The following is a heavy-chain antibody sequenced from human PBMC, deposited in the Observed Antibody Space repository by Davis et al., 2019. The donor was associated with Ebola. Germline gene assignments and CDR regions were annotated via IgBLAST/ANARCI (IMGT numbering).Heavy chain of an antibody. D-gene: IGHD5-12*01. Sequence: GESLKISCAASGFTFSSYGMHWVRQAPGKGLEWVAVIWYDGSNKYYADSVKGRFTISRDNSKNTLYLQMNSLRAEDTAVYYCARDLYSGYDRRSFYGMDVWGKGTTVTVSS. CDR1: GFTFSSYG. CDR3: ARDLYSGYDRRSFYGMDV. CDR2: IWYDGSNK. J-gene: IGHJ6*04. V-gene: IGHV3-33*01.